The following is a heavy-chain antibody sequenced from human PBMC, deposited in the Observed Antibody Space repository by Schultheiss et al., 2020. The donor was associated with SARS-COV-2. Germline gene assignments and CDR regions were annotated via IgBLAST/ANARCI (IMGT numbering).Heavy chain of an antibody. V-gene: IGHV4-59*08. Sequence: GSLRLSCTVSGGSISSYYWSWIRQPPGKGLEWIGYIYYSGSTNYNPSLKSRVTISVDTSKNQFSLKLSSVTAADTAVYYCARGESYWDYWGQGTLVTVSS. J-gene: IGHJ4*02. CDR3: ARGESYWDY. D-gene: IGHD1-26*01. CDR2: IYYSGST. CDR1: GGSISSYY.